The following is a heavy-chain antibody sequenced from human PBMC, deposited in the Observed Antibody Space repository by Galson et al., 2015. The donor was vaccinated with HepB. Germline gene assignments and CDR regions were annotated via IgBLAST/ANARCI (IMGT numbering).Heavy chain of an antibody. CDR2: IDPSDSYT. J-gene: IGHJ4*02. D-gene: IGHD3-22*01. CDR1: GYSFTSYW. Sequence: QSGAEVKKPGESLRISCKGSGYSFTSYWISWVRQMPGKGLEWMGRIDPSDSYTNYSPSFQGHVTISADKSISTAYLQWSSLKASDTAMYYCARPGYYDSSGYLPFGYWGQGTLVTVSS. V-gene: IGHV5-10-1*01. CDR3: ARPGYYDSSGYLPFGY.